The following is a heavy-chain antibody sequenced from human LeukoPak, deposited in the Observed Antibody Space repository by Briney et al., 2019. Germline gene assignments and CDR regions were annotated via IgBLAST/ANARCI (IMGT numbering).Heavy chain of an antibody. D-gene: IGHD6-19*01. Sequence: GGSLRLSCAASGFTFSSYAMCWVRQAPGKGLEWVSTIGGNGGSTYYADSVKGRFTISRDNSKNTLYLQMNSLRAEDTAVYYCARTGPYTSGWYPHFDYWGQGTLVTVSS. CDR3: ARTGPYTSGWYPHFDY. J-gene: IGHJ4*02. CDR1: GFTFSSYA. CDR2: IGGNGGST. V-gene: IGHV3-23*01.